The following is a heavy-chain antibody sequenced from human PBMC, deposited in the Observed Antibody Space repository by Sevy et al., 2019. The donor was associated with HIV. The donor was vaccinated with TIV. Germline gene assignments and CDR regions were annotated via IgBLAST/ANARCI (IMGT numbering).Heavy chain of an antibody. CDR1: GGSVSSGSYY. V-gene: IGHV4-61*01. D-gene: IGHD3-22*01. CDR3: AREAQYYYDSSGYYYENWFDP. Sequence: GSLRLSCTVSGGSVSSGSYYWSWIRQPPGKGLEWIGYIYYSGSTNYNPSLKSRVTISVDTSKNQFSLKLSSVTAADTAVYYCAREAQYYYDSSGYYYENWFDPWGQGTLVTVSS. CDR2: IYYSGST. J-gene: IGHJ5*02.